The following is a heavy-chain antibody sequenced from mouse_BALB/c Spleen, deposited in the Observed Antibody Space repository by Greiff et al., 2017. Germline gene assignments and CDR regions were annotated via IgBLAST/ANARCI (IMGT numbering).Heavy chain of an antibody. J-gene: IGHJ1*01. V-gene: IGHV14-3*02. CDR1: GFNIKDTY. CDR2: IDPANGNT. D-gene: IGHD1-1*01. CDR3: ARATVVDWYFDV. Sequence: VQLQQSGAELVKPGASVKLSCTASGFNIKDTYMHWVKQRPEQGLEWIGRIDPANGNTKYDPKFQGKATITADTSSNTAYLQLSSLTSEDTAVYYCARATVVDWYFDVWGAGTTVTVSS.